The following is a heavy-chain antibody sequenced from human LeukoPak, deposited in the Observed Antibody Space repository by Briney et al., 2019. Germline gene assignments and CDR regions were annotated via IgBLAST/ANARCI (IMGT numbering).Heavy chain of an antibody. CDR2: TYYRSKWYN. CDR3: AREDDSSGYYYSLGDY. D-gene: IGHD3-22*01. CDR1: GDIVSSNSAA. Sequence: SQTLSLTCALSGDIVSSNSAAWHWIRQSPSRGLEWLGRTYYRSKWYNDYAVSVKSRITINPDTSKNQFSLQLNSVTPEDTAVYYCAREDDSSGYYYSLGDYWGQGTLVTVSS. V-gene: IGHV6-1*01. J-gene: IGHJ4*02.